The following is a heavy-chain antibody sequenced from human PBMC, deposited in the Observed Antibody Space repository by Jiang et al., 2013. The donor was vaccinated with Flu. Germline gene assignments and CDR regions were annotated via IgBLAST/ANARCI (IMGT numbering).Heavy chain of an antibody. V-gene: IGHV2-70*01. CDR2: IDWDDDK. D-gene: IGHD3-22*01. CDR1: GFSLTSPTVG. J-gene: IGHJ4*02. CDR3: ARMRATYYYNSGAYYFDH. Sequence: KPTQTLTLTCNFSGFSLTSPTVGVGWIRQPPGKALEWLAVIDWDDDKYYSTSLKTRLTISKDTSKNQVVLTMTDMDPVDTATYYCARMRATYYYNSGAYYFDHWGQGTLVTVSS.